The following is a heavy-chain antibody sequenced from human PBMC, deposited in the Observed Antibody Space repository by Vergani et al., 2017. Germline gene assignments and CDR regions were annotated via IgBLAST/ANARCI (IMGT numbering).Heavy chain of an antibody. CDR1: GYSFTNYW. Sequence: EVQLVQSGAEVKKPGESLKISCQISGYSFTNYWIGWVRQMPGKGLEWMGIIHPADSDTRYSPSFQGQVTISVDKSISTAYLQRSSLRASDSAMYYFARQYGRDSSGSKYFDYWGQGTLVTVSS. D-gene: IGHD3-22*01. J-gene: IGHJ4*02. V-gene: IGHV5-51*01. CDR3: ARQYGRDSSGSKYFDY. CDR2: IHPADSDT.